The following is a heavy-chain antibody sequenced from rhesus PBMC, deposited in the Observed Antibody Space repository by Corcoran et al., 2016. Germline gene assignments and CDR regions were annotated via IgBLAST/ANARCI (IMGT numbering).Heavy chain of an antibody. V-gene: IGHV3-59*01. D-gene: IGHD3-22*01. CDR3: ARDLEIIC. CDR2: IINGGGST. CDR1: GSTPSYSN. J-gene: IGHJ4*01. Sequence: EVQLVESGGGLATPGVFLSLSLSASGSTPSYSNMHRVRQASGKGLEWVSRIINGGGSTWYADSVKGRYTISRENAKNTLYLQMDSLRAEDTAVYYCARDLEIICWGQGVLVTVSS.